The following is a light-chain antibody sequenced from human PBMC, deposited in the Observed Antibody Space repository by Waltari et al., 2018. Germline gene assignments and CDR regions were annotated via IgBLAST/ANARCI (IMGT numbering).Light chain of an antibody. CDR2: GAS. CDR1: QSVSRA. CDR3: QHYVRLPAT. Sequence: EIVLTQSPGSLSSSPGERVTLSCRASQSVSRALAWYQQKPGQAPRILIFGASNRATGIPDRFSGSGAETAFSLTISRRVPEDFAVYYCQHYVRLPATFGRGTKVEIK. V-gene: IGKV3-20*01. J-gene: IGKJ1*01.